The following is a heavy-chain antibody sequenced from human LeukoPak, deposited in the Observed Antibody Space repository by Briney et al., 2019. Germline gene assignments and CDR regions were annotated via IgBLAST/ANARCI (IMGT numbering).Heavy chain of an antibody. J-gene: IGHJ6*02. CDR1: GFTFSSYA. CDR2: ISYDGSNK. D-gene: IGHD1-26*01. Sequence: GGSLRLSCAASGFTFSSYAMHWVRQAPGKGLEWVAVISYDGSNKYYADSVKGRFTISRDNSKNTLYLQMNSLRAEDTAVYYCARAGGSYWNYYYGMDVWGQGTTVTVSS. V-gene: IGHV3-30*14. CDR3: ARAGGSYWNYYYGMDV.